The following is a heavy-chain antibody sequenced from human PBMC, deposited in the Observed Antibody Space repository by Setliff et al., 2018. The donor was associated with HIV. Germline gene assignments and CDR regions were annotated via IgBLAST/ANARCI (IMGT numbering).Heavy chain of an antibody. D-gene: IGHD6-13*01. V-gene: IGHV3-23*01. CDR3: TKGPGKGSFMDH. CDR1: GFTFANFA. Sequence: PGGSLRLSCAASGFTFANFAMGWVRQAPGKGLEWVSGCSGDSTYYADSVKGRFTISRDNSKNTLYLQMSSLRAEDTAVYYCTKGPGKGSFMDHWGQGTLVT. CDR2: CSGDST. J-gene: IGHJ4*02.